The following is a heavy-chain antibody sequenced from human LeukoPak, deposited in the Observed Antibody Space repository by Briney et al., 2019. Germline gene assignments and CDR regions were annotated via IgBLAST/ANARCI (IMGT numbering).Heavy chain of an antibody. V-gene: IGHV3-43D*03. J-gene: IGHJ4*02. CDR2: ISWDGGST. CDR1: GFTFDDYA. Sequence: GGSLRLSCAASGFTFDDYAMHWVRQAPGEGLEWVPLISWDGGSTYYADSVKGRFTISRDNSKNSLYLQMNSLRAEDTALHYCAKVGFRGGLDYWGQGTLVTVSS. CDR3: AKVGFRGGLDY. D-gene: IGHD5-12*01.